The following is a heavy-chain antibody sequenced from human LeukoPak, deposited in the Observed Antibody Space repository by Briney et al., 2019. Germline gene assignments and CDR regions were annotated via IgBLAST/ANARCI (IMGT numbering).Heavy chain of an antibody. CDR3: ARDYIAYDPLDY. D-gene: IGHD3-3*01. Sequence: GGSLRLSCAASGFTFSSYNMNWVRQAPGKGLEWVSSISSSSSYIYYADSVKGRFTISRDNAKNSLYLQMNSLRAEDTAVYWCARDYIAYDPLDYWGQGTLVTVSS. CDR1: GFTFSSYN. CDR2: ISSSSSYI. J-gene: IGHJ4*02. V-gene: IGHV3-21*01.